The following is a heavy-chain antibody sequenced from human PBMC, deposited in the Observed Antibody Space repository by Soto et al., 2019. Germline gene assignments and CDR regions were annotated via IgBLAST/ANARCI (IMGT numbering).Heavy chain of an antibody. CDR1: GFTVSSNY. Sequence: VGSLRLSCAASGFTVSSNYMSWVRQAPGKGLEWVSGISANGYTTWIADSVKGRFTISRDNSKNTVYLQMNSLRAEDTAVYYCVKETISGAQFDYWGQGTRVTVSS. D-gene: IGHD3-10*02. CDR2: ISANGYTT. CDR3: VKETISGAQFDY. V-gene: IGHV3-23*01. J-gene: IGHJ4*02.